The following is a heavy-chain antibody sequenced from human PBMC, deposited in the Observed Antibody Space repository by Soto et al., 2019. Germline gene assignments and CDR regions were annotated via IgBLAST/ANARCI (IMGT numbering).Heavy chain of an antibody. V-gene: IGHV1-69*01. D-gene: IGHD3-9*01. Sequence: CKASGGTFSSYAISWVRQAPGQGLEWMGGIIPIFGTANYAQKFQGRVTITADESTSTAYMELSSLRSEDTAVYYCATLSAINRNLYYYGMDVWGQGTTVTVSS. CDR2: IIPIFGTA. CDR3: ATLSAINRNLYYYGMDV. CDR1: GGTFSSYA. J-gene: IGHJ6*02.